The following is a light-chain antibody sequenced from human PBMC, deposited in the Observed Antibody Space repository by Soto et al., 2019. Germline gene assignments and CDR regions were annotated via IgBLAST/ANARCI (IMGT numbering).Light chain of an antibody. CDR3: SSYGGSNNFVV. CDR2: EVY. Sequence: QSALTQPPSASGSPGQSVTISCTGTTSDVGGYNYVSWYQQYPGKAPKLIIFEVYQRPLGVPDRFSGSKSGSTASLTVSGLQTEDEADYYCSSYGGSNNFVVFGGGTKLTVL. V-gene: IGLV2-8*01. CDR1: TSDVGGYNY. J-gene: IGLJ2*01.